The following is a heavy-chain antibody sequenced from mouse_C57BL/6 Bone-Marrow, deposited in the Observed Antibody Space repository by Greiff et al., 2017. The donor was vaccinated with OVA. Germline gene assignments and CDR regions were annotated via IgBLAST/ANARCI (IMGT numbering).Heavy chain of an antibody. V-gene: IGHV1-55*01. D-gene: IGHD3-2*02. CDR3: ARGGSQAGFAY. J-gene: IGHJ3*01. CDR2: IYPGSGSP. Sequence: VQLQQSGAALVKPGASVKMSCKASGYTFTSYWITWVKQRPGQGLEWIGDIYPGSGSPNYNEKVKSKATLTVDTSSSTAYMQLSSLTSEEAAVYYCARGGSQAGFAYWGQGTLVTVSA. CDR1: GYTFTSYW.